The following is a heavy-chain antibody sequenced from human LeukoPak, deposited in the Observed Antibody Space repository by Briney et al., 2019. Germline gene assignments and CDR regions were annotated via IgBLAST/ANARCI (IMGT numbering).Heavy chain of an antibody. Sequence: SVKVSCKASGYTFTNYAISWVRQAPGQGLEWMGGIIPIFGTANCAQKFQGRVTITADESTSTAYMELSSLRSEDTAVYYCARAPYYGSGSYYPYWGQGTLVTVSS. CDR2: IIPIFGTA. V-gene: IGHV1-69*13. CDR1: GYTFTNYA. J-gene: IGHJ4*02. D-gene: IGHD3-10*01. CDR3: ARAPYYGSGSYYPY.